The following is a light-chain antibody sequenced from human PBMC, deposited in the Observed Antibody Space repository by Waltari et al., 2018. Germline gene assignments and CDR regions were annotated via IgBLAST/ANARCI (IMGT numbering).Light chain of an antibody. CDR3: QQSYSTPQVT. Sequence: DIQMTQSPSSLSASVGDRVTITCRTSQSISSYLNWYQQKPGQAPKILIYAASSLQSGVPSRFSGSGSGTEFTLTISSLQPEDFATYYCQQSYSTPQVTFGQGTRLEIK. V-gene: IGKV1-39*01. CDR1: QSISSY. CDR2: AAS. J-gene: IGKJ5*01.